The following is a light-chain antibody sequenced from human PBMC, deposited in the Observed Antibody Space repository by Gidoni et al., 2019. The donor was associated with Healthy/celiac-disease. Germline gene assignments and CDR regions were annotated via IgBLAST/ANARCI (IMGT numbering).Light chain of an antibody. J-gene: IGKJ2*01. CDR2: AAS. CDR3: QQSYSTPYT. Sequence: DIKMTQSPSSLSASVGDRVTITCRASQSISSYLNWYQQKQGKAPKLLIYAASSLQSGVPSMFSGSGSGTDFTLTISSLQPEDFATYYCQQSYSTPYTFGQGTKLEIK. CDR1: QSISSY. V-gene: IGKV1-39*01.